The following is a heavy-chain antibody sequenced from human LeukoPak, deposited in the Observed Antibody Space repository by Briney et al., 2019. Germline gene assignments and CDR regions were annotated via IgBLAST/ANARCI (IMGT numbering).Heavy chain of an antibody. D-gene: IGHD2-15*01. V-gene: IGHV3-23*01. J-gene: IGHJ4*02. Sequence: GGSLRLSCAASGFTFSTYSMSWVRQAPGKGLEWASAVCGSGGSTYYADSVKGRFTISRDNSKNTLYLQMNSLRAEDTAVYYCAKERAVVVVAATGFDYWGQGTLVTVS. CDR3: AKERAVVVVAATGFDY. CDR2: VCGSGGST. CDR1: GFTFSTYS.